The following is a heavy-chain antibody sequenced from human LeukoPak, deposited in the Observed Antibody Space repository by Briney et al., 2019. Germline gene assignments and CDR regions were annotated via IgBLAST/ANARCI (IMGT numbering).Heavy chain of an antibody. J-gene: IGHJ3*02. CDR1: RFTFSDYY. D-gene: IGHD2-15*01. CDR3: ARGLGYCSGGSCPRRAFDI. Sequence: GGSLRLSCAASRFTFSDYYMSWIRQAPGKGLEWVSFISSSGSTIYYADSMKGRFTISRDNAKNSVYLQMNSLRAEDTAVYYCARGLGYCSGGSCPRRAFDIWGQGTVVTVSS. V-gene: IGHV3-11*01. CDR2: ISSSGSTI.